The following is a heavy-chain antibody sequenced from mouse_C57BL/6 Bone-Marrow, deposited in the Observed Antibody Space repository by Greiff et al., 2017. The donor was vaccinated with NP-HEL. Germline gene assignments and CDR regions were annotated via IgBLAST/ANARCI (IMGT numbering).Heavy chain of an antibody. Sequence: QVQLQQPGAELVMPGASVKLSCKASGYTFTSYWMHWVKQRPGQGLEWIGEIDPSDSYTNYNQKFKGKSTLTVDKSSSTAYMQLSSLTSEDSAVYYCARGGDGSSYFDYWGQGTTLTVSS. D-gene: IGHD1-1*01. CDR2: IDPSDSYT. V-gene: IGHV1-69*01. CDR3: ARGGDGSSYFDY. CDR1: GYTFTSYW. J-gene: IGHJ2*01.